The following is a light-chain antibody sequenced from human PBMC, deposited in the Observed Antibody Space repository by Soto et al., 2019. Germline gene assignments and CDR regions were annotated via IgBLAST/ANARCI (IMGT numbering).Light chain of an antibody. CDR1: QSVSSSY. Sequence: EIVLTQSPGPLSLSPGERATLSCRASQSVSSSYLAWYQQKPGQAPRLLIYGASSRATGIPARFSGSGSGTDFTLPSSRLEPEDFAVYYGQQYGSSLITFGQGTRLEIK. CDR2: GAS. J-gene: IGKJ5*01. V-gene: IGKV3-20*01. CDR3: QQYGSSLIT.